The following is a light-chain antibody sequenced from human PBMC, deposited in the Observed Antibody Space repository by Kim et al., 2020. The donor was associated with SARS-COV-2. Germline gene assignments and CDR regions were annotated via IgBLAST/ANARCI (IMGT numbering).Light chain of an antibody. CDR2: DNY. CDR1: TPNIGNTY. Sequence: GQEVIITCSGSTPNIGNTYVTWYRHLPGTAPKLLIFDNYKRPSGIPDRFSGSKSGTSGTLVISGLQTGDEADYYCAAWDRSLSGVLIGGGTQLTVL. V-gene: IGLV1-51*01. J-gene: IGLJ2*01. CDR3: AAWDRSLSGVL.